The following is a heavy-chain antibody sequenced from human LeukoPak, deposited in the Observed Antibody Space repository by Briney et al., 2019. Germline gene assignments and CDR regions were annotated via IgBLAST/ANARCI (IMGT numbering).Heavy chain of an antibody. CDR1: GGSISSYY. V-gene: IGHV4-59*08. CDR2: IYYSGST. Sequence: SETLSLTCTVSGGSISSYYWSWIRQPPGKGLEWIGYIYYSGSTNYNPSLKSRVTISVDTSKNQFSQRLSSVTAADTAVYYCARRTRSYFDYWGQGTLVTVSS. CDR3: ARRTRSYFDY. J-gene: IGHJ4*02.